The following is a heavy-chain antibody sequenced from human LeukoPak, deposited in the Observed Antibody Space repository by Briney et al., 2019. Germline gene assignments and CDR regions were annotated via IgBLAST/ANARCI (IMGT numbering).Heavy chain of an antibody. CDR2: ISDNGGGT. CDR1: GFTFSDYA. Sequence: GGSLRLSCAASGFTFSDYAKSWVRQAPGKGLEWVSTISDNGGGTYYADSVKGRFTISRDNSKNTLFLQMNSLRAEDSAVYYCAADRERDPSVYYLVGGQGTLITVSS. V-gene: IGHV3-23*01. J-gene: IGHJ4*02. CDR3: AADRERDPSVYYLV. D-gene: IGHD3-22*01.